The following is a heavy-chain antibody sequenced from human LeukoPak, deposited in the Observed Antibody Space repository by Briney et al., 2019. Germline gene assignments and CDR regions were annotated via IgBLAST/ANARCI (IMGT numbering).Heavy chain of an antibody. CDR3: ARDSPMAYYYGMDV. D-gene: IGHD3-10*01. CDR2: IYHSGST. CDR1: GGSISSSNW. Sequence: SGTLSLTCAVSGGSISSSNWWSWVRQPPGKGLEWIGEIYHSGSTNYNPSLKSRVTISVDTSKNQFSLKLSSVTAADTAVYYCARDSPMAYYYGMDVWGQGTTVIVSS. J-gene: IGHJ6*02. V-gene: IGHV4-4*02.